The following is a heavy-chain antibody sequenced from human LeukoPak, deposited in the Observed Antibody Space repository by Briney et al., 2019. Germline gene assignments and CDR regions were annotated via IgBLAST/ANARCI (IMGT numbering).Heavy chain of an antibody. J-gene: IGHJ4*02. CDR3: AKDSRWYSDY. D-gene: IGHD5-24*01. Sequence: GGSLRLSCAASGFTFSSYSMNWVRQAPGKGLEWVAVISYDGSNKYYADSVKGRFTISRDNSKNTLYLQMNSLRAEDTAVYYCAKDSRWYSDYWGQGTLVTVSS. CDR1: GFTFSSYS. CDR2: ISYDGSNK. V-gene: IGHV3-30*18.